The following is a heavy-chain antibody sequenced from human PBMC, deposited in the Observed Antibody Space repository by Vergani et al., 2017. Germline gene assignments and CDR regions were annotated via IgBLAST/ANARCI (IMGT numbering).Heavy chain of an antibody. D-gene: IGHD2-2*01. Sequence: QVQLVESGGGVVQPGRSLRLSCAASGFTFSSYGMHWVRQAPGXGLEWVAVIWYDGSNKYYADSVKGRFTISRDNSKNTLYLQMNSLRAEDTAVYYCARDNCSSTSCYLYYYYGMDVWGQGTTVTVSS. J-gene: IGHJ6*02. CDR2: IWYDGSNK. V-gene: IGHV3-33*01. CDR1: GFTFSSYG. CDR3: ARDNCSSTSCYLYYYYGMDV.